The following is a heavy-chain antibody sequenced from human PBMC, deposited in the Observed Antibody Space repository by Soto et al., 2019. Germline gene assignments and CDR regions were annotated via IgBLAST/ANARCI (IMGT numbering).Heavy chain of an antibody. Sequence: QVQLQESGPGLVKPSETLSLTCTVSGGSISSYYWSWIRQPPGKGLEWIGYINYSGSTNYNPSLKSRVTISLDTSKNQFSLKLSSLTAADTAVYYCARGGWLRFDPWGQGTLVTVSS. D-gene: IGHD5-12*01. CDR3: ARGGWLRFDP. CDR1: GGSISSYY. V-gene: IGHV4-59*01. CDR2: INYSGST. J-gene: IGHJ5*02.